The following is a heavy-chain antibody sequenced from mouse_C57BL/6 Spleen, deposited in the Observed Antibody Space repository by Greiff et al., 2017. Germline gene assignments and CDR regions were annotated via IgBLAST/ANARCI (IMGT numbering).Heavy chain of an antibody. CDR3: AKDYGSRGDLYAMDY. D-gene: IGHD1-1*01. V-gene: IGHV1-55*01. CDR2: IYPGSGST. Sequence: VQLQQPGAELVKPGASVKMSCKASGYTFPSYWITWVKQRPGQGLEWIGDIYPGSGSTTYNEKFKSKATLTVDTSSSTAYRQLSSWTAEDSAVYYWAKDYGSRGDLYAMDYWGQGTSVTVSS. CDR1: GYTFPSYW. J-gene: IGHJ4*01.